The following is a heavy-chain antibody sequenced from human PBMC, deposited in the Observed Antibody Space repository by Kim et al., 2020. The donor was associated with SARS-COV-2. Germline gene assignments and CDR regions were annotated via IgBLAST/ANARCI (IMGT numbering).Heavy chain of an antibody. CDR1: GYTFTSYD. CDR3: ASSPLPDILTGWGIYYYYYGMDV. J-gene: IGHJ6*02. V-gene: IGHV1-8*01. Sequence: ASVKVSCKASGYTFTSYDINWVRQATGQGLEWMGWMNPNSGNTGYAQKFQGRVTMTRNTSISTAYMELSSLRSEDTAVYYCASSPLPDILTGWGIYYYYYGMDVWGQGTTVTVSS. CDR2: MNPNSGNT. D-gene: IGHD3-9*01.